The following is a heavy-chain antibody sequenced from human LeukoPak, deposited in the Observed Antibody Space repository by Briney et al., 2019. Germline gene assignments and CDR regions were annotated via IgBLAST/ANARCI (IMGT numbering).Heavy chain of an antibody. CDR1: GFIFSSYG. V-gene: IGHV3-23*01. J-gene: IGHJ4*02. CDR3: AKSPLRTRILLDY. D-gene: IGHD3-3*01. CDR2: ISGSGGST. Sequence: GRSLRLSCAASGFIFSSYGMHWVRQAPGKGLEWVSTISGSGGSTYYADSVKGRFTISRDNSKNTLYLQMNSLRADDTAVYYCAKSPLRTRILLDYWGQGTLVTVSS.